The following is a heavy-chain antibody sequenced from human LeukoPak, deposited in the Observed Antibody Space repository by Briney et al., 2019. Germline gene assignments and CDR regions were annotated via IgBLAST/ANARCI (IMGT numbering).Heavy chain of an antibody. Sequence: ASVKVSCKASGYTFTSYGISWVRQAPGQGLEWMGSISIYNGNTKCAQNFQGRVTMTTDTSTSTAYMELRSLRSDDTAVYYCARDQYDSVWGSYRPYFDYWGQGTLVTVSS. J-gene: IGHJ4*02. CDR3: ARDQYDSVWGSYRPYFDY. D-gene: IGHD3-16*02. CDR2: ISIYNGNT. V-gene: IGHV1-18*01. CDR1: GYTFTSYG.